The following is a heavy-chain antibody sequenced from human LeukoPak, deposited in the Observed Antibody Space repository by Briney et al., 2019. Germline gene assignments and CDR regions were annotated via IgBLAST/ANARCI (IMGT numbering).Heavy chain of an antibody. CDR1: GYSISSGYY. Sequence: PSETLSLTCAVSGYSISSGYYWGWLRQPPGKGLEWIGSIYQSGSTYYNPSLKSRVTISVDTSKNQFSLKLSSVTAADTAVYYCARHVSSSSDWFDPWGQGTLVTVSS. CDR3: ARHVSSSSDWFDP. V-gene: IGHV4-38-2*01. J-gene: IGHJ5*02. CDR2: IYQSGST. D-gene: IGHD6-13*01.